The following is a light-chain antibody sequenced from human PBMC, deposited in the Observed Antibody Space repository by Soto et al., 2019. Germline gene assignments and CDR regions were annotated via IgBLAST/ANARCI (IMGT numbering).Light chain of an antibody. CDR1: SSNIGSNT. CDR2: SNN. J-gene: IGLJ1*01. V-gene: IGLV1-44*01. CDR3: AAWDDSLNGLYV. Sequence: QSVLTQPPSASGTPGQRVTISCSGSSSNIGSNTVNWYLQLPGTAPKLLIYSNNQRPSGVPDRISGSKSGTSASLAINGLQSEDEADYFCAAWDDSLNGLYVFGTGTQLTVL.